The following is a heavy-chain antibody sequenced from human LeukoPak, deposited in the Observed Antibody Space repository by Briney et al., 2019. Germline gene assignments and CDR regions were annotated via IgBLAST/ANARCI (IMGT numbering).Heavy chain of an antibody. Sequence: GGSLRLSCAASGFTFSSYAMSWVRQTPGKGLEWVSATSGSGGSTYYADSVKGRFTISRDNSKNTLYLQMNSLRAEDTAVYYCAKDVYCSGGSCYSEYYFDYWGQGTLVTVSS. V-gene: IGHV3-23*01. CDR2: TSGSGGST. J-gene: IGHJ4*02. CDR3: AKDVYCSGGSCYSEYYFDY. CDR1: GFTFSSYA. D-gene: IGHD2-15*01.